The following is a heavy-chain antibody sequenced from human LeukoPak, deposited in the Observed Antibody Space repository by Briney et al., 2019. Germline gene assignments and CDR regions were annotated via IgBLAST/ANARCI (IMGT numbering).Heavy chain of an antibody. CDR2: ISSSSSYI. V-gene: IGHV3-21*04. J-gene: IGHJ3*02. CDR3: ARGLDILTGYSRAFDI. CDR1: GFTFSSYS. Sequence: GGPLRLSCAASGFTFSSYSMNWVRQAPGKGLEWVSSISSSSSYIYYADSVKGRFTISRDNAKNSLYLQMNSLRAEDTAVYYCARGLDILTGYSRAFDIWGQGTMVTVSS. D-gene: IGHD3-9*01.